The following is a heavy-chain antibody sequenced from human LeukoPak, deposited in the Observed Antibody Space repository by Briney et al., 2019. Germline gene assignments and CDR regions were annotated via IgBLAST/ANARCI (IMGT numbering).Heavy chain of an antibody. CDR2: INHSGST. V-gene: IGHV4-34*01. J-gene: IGHJ4*02. CDR3: AIGLWFDY. Sequence: PSETLSLTCAVYGGSFSGYYWSCIRQPPGKGLGWIGEINHSGSTNYNPSLKSRVTISVDTSKNQFSLKLSSVTAADTAVYYCAIGLWFDYWGQGTLVTVSS. D-gene: IGHD3-16*01. CDR1: GGSFSGYY.